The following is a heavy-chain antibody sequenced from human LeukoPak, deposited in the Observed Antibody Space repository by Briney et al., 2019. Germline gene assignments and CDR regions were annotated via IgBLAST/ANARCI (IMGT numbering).Heavy chain of an antibody. Sequence: PGGSLRLSCAASGFSLRNYALYWVRQAPGKGLEWVAVISYDGSNKYYADSVKGRFTISRDNSKNTLYLQMNSLRAEDTAVYYCAKDWEGATLDYWGQGTLVTVSS. CDR2: ISYDGSNK. V-gene: IGHV3-30*04. D-gene: IGHD1-26*01. J-gene: IGHJ4*02. CDR1: GFSLRNYA. CDR3: AKDWEGATLDY.